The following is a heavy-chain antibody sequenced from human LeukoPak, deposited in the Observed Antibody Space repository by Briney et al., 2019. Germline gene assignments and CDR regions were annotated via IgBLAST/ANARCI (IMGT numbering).Heavy chain of an antibody. Sequence: PSETLSLTCAVYGGSFSGYYWSWIRQPPGKGLEWIGSMYYSGSTYYNPSLKSRVTISVDTSKNQFSLRLSSVTAADTAVYYCARQPGAIDYWGQGILVTVSS. J-gene: IGHJ4*02. V-gene: IGHV4-34*01. CDR3: ARQPGAIDY. CDR1: GGSFSGYY. CDR2: MYYSGST.